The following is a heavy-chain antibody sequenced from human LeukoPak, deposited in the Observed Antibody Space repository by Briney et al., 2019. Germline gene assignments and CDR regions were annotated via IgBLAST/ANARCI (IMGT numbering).Heavy chain of an antibody. V-gene: IGHV4-59*12. CDR3: ARGGYNWNYVVDY. Sequence: TPSETLSLTCTVSGGSISSYYWSWIRQPPGKGLEWIGYIYHTGSTNYNPSLKSRVTISIDTSKNQFSLKLSSVTAADTAVYYCARGGYNWNYVVDYWGQGTLVTVSS. J-gene: IGHJ4*02. CDR1: GGSISSYY. CDR2: IYHTGST. D-gene: IGHD1-7*01.